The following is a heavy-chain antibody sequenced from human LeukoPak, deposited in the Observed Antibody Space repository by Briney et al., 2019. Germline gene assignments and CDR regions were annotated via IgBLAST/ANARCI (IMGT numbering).Heavy chain of an antibody. CDR2: IKQDGSEK. Sequence: GGSLRLSCAVSGFTFSNYAMGWVRQAPGKGLEWVANIKQDGSEKHYVDSMKGRFTISRDNAKNSVYLQMNSLRAEDTAVYFCARIGYSSSCFDYWGQGTLVTVSS. CDR3: ARIGYSSSCFDY. CDR1: GFTFSNYA. V-gene: IGHV3-7*01. D-gene: IGHD6-13*01. J-gene: IGHJ4*03.